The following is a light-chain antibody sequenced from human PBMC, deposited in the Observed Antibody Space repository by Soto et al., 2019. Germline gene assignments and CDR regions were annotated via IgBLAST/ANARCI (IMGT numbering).Light chain of an antibody. Sequence: DIQMTQSPSTLSASVGDRVTITCRASQSISSWLVWYQQKPGKAPKLLIYDASSLESGVPSRFSGSGSGTEFTLTISSLQPDDFATYYCQQYNSYSHFTFGPGTKVDIK. CDR1: QSISSW. CDR2: DAS. V-gene: IGKV1-5*01. CDR3: QQYNSYSHFT. J-gene: IGKJ3*01.